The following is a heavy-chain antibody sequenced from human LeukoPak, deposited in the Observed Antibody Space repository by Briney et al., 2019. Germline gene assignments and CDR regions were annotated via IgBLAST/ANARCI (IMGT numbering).Heavy chain of an antibody. J-gene: IGHJ6*02. V-gene: IGHV4-59*01. CDR1: GGSISSYY. CDR3: ARTTVNYYYYGMDV. Sequence: PSETLSLTCTVSGGSISSYYWSWIRQPPGKGLEWIGYIYYSGSTNYNPSLKSRVTISVDTSKNQFSLKLSSVTAADTAVCYCARTTVNYYYYGMDVWGQGTTVTVSS. CDR2: IYYSGST. D-gene: IGHD4-11*01.